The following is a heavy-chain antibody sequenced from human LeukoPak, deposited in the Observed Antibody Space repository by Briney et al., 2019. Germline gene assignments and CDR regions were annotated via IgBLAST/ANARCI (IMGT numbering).Heavy chain of an antibody. Sequence: ASVKVSCRASGHTFTGYFMHWVRQAPGQRLEWLGWISGNNGVTNFAQEFQGRVTLTRDTSISTVYMELSRLTSDDTAMYYCARDPPTVVDIDYWGQGTLLTVSS. CDR1: GHTFTGYF. D-gene: IGHD4-11*01. J-gene: IGHJ4*02. CDR3: ARDPPTVVDIDY. CDR2: ISGNNGVT. V-gene: IGHV1-2*02.